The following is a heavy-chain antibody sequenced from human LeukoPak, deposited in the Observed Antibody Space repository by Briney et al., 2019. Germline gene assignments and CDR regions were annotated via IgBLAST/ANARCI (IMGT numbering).Heavy chain of an antibody. CDR1: GYTFTGYY. CDR2: INPSGGST. J-gene: IGHJ4*02. V-gene: IGHV1-46*01. CDR3: ARDFHDTAMVI. Sequence: GSLRVSCMASGYTFTGYYMYWVRQALGQGLEWMGLINPSGGSTSYAQKFQGRVTITRETSTRTVYMELSTLRPRATAVYYCARDFHDTAMVIWGRGTLVTVSS. D-gene: IGHD5-18*01.